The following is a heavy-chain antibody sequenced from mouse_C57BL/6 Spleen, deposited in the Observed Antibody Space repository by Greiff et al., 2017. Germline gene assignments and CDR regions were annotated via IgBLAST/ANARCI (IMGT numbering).Heavy chain of an antibody. CDR1: GFTFTDYY. CDR3: ARYISAYGGSPYYGMDY. J-gene: IGHJ4*01. V-gene: IGHV7-3*01. D-gene: IGHD1-1*01. Sequence: EVQGVESGGGLVQPGGSLSLSCAASGFTFTDYYMSWVRQPPGKALEWLGFIRNKANGYTTEYSASVKGRFTISRDNSQSILYLQMNALRAEDSATYYCARYISAYGGSPYYGMDYWGQGTSVTVSA. CDR2: IRNKANGYTT.